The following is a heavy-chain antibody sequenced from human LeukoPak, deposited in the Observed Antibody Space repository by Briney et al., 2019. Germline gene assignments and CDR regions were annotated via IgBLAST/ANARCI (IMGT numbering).Heavy chain of an antibody. V-gene: IGHV3-21*01. D-gene: IGHD5-18*01. J-gene: IGHJ5*02. Sequence: PGGSLRLSCAASGFTFSDYDMNWVRQAPGKGLEWVSSISSSSIYVSYADSVKGRYTICRDNAKNSLYLQMNSLRAEDTAVYYCAREAREGLGYGYEPGWFDPWGERTLATASS. CDR3: AREAREGLGYGYEPGWFDP. CDR2: ISSSSIYV. CDR1: GFTFSDYD.